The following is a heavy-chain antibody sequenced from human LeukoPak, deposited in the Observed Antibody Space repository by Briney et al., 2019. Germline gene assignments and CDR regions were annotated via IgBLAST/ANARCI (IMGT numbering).Heavy chain of an antibody. V-gene: IGHV3-33*08. CDR2: IWYDGSIK. CDR1: GFTFSSYA. Sequence: GGSLRLSCAASGFTFSSYAMSWVRQAPGKGLEWVAVIWYDGSIKDYTDSVKGRFTISRDDSKNTLYLQMNSLRAEDTAMYYCARITGVSLDYWGQETLVTVSS. D-gene: IGHD7-27*01. CDR3: ARITGVSLDY. J-gene: IGHJ4*02.